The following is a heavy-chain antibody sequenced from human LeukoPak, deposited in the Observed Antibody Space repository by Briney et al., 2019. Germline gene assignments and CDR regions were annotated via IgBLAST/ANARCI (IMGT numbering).Heavy chain of an antibody. CDR1: GFTFSSYS. CDR2: ISSSSSYI. V-gene: IGHV3-21*01. CDR3: ARPIAAAGNWVDDAFDI. D-gene: IGHD6-13*01. J-gene: IGHJ3*02. Sequence: GGSLRLSCAASGFTFSSYSVNWVRQAPGKGLEWVSSISSSSSYIYYADSVKGRFTISRDNAKNSLYLQMNSLRAEDTAVYYCARPIAAAGNWVDDAFDIWGQGTMVTVSS.